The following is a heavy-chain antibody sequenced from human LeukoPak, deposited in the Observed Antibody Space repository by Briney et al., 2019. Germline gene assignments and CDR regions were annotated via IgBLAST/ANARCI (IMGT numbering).Heavy chain of an antibody. CDR3: VRVFRYYESVP. CDR2: IYYSGST. J-gene: IGHJ5*02. D-gene: IGHD3-22*01. Sequence: SETLSLTCTVSGVSISLNYWGWIRQPPGKGLEWIGYIYYSGSTNYNPSLQSRATISVDTSKNQFSLELSSVTAADTAVYYCVRVFRYYESVPWGAGILVTVSS. CDR1: GVSISLNY. V-gene: IGHV4-59*08.